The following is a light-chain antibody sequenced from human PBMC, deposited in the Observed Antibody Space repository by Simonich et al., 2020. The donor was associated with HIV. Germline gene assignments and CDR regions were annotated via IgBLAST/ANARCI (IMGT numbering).Light chain of an antibody. Sequence: QSALTQPPSASGPPGQSVTISCTGTSSDVGGYNYVSWYQQHPGKAPKLMIYDVIKRPSGVSNRFSGSKSGNTASLTISGLQAEDEADYYCSSYTSSLVIFGGGTKMTVL. V-gene: IGLV2-14*01. CDR1: SSDVGGYNY. CDR3: SSYTSSLVI. J-gene: IGLJ2*01. CDR2: DVI.